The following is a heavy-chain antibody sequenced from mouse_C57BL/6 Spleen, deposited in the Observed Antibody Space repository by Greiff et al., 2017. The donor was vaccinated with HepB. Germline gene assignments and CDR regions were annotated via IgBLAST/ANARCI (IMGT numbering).Heavy chain of an antibody. CDR1: GYTFTSYW. Sequence: QVQLQQPGAELVRPGTSVKLSCKASGYTFTSYWMHWVKQRPGQGLEWIGVIDPSDSYTNYNQKFKGKATLTVDTSSSTAYMQLSSLTSEDSAVYYWARRGSSPDYYAMDYWGQGTSVTVSS. J-gene: IGHJ4*01. V-gene: IGHV1-59*01. CDR3: ARRGSSPDYYAMDY. CDR2: IDPSDSYT. D-gene: IGHD1-1*01.